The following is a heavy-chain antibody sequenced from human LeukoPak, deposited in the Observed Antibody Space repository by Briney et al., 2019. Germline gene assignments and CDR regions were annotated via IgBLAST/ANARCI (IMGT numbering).Heavy chain of an antibody. D-gene: IGHD2-2*01. CDR1: GFTLSGYE. V-gene: IGHV3-48*03. CDR3: ARRMGDIVVVPAAMRTPLDY. CDR2: ISSSGSTI. Sequence: GGSLRLSCAASGFTLSGYEMNWVRQAPGKGLEWVSYISSSGSTIYYADSVKGRFTISRDNAKNSLYLQMNSLRAEDTAVYYCARRMGDIVVVPAAMRTPLDYWGQGTLVTVSS. J-gene: IGHJ4*02.